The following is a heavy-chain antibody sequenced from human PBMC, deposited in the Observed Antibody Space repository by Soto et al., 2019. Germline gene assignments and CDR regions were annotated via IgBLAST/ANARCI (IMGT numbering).Heavy chain of an antibody. CDR1: GGSISSYY. V-gene: IGHV4-59*01. D-gene: IGHD6-6*01. J-gene: IGHJ6*02. CDR3: ARGGYSSSSAYYYYYYGMDV. CDR2: IYYSGST. Sequence: SETLSLTCTVSGGSISSYYWSWMRHPPGKGLEWIGYIYYSGSTNYNPSLKSRVTISVDTSKNQFSLKLSSVTAADTAVYYCARGGYSSSSAYYYYYYGMDVWGQGTTVTVSS.